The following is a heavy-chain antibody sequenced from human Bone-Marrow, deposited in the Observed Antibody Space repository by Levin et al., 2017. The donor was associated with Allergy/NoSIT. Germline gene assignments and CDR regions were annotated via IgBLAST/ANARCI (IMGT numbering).Heavy chain of an antibody. J-gene: IGHJ6*02. Sequence: GASVKVSCKASGFSFISYDINWVRQAPGQGLEWMGWVSPKNGDTGYAQKFRGRVAMTTNTSIRTAYMELSSLRYEDTALYFCSGAPATGYYGMDVWGQGTTVTVSS. CDR2: VSPKNGDT. D-gene: IGHD2-15*01. CDR1: GFSFISYD. CDR3: SGAPATGYYGMDV. V-gene: IGHV1-8*01.